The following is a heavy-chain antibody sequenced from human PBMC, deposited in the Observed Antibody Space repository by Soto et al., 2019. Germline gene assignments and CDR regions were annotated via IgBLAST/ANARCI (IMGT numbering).Heavy chain of an antibody. CDR2: IWYDGSNK. D-gene: IGHD3-16*02. V-gene: IGHV3-33*01. CDR1: GFTFSSYG. Sequence: QVQLVESGGGVVQPGRSLRLSWAASGFTFSSYGMHWVRQAPGKGLEWVAVIWYDGSNKYYTDSVKGRFTISRDNSKNTLYLQMNSLRAEDTAVYYCARDGGITFGGVIEAYYFDYWGQGTLVTVSS. CDR3: ARDGGITFGGVIEAYYFDY. J-gene: IGHJ4*02.